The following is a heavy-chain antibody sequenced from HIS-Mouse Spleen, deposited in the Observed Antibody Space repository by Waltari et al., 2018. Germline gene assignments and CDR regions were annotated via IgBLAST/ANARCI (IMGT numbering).Heavy chain of an antibody. CDR3: AREIPYSSSWYDWYFDL. Sequence: QLQLQESGPGLVKPSETLSLPCTVSGRSISSSSSYWVWIRQPPGKGLEGIGSIYYSGSTYYNPSLKSRVTISVDTSKNQFSLKLSSVTAADTAVYYCAREIPYSSSWYDWYFDLWGRGTLVTVSS. V-gene: IGHV4-39*07. CDR1: GRSISSSSSY. J-gene: IGHJ2*01. D-gene: IGHD6-13*01. CDR2: IYYSGST.